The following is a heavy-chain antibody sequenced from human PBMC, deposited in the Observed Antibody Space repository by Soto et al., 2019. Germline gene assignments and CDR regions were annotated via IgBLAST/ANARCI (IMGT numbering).Heavy chain of an antibody. Sequence: GASVKVSCKASGYTFTSYAMHWVRQAPGQRLEWMGWINAGNGNTKYSQKFQGRVTITRDTSASTAYMELSSLRSEDTAVYYCAKAAGQHVVAYYFDSWGQGTLVTVSS. J-gene: IGHJ4*02. CDR1: GYTFTSYA. CDR3: AKAAGQHVVAYYFDS. V-gene: IGHV1-3*01. D-gene: IGHD2-15*01. CDR2: INAGNGNT.